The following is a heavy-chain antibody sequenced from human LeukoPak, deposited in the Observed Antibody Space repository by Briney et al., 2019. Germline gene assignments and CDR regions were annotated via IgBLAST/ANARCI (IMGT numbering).Heavy chain of an antibody. V-gene: IGHV3-23*01. D-gene: IGHD3-10*01. CDR3: AKDRSRSYWGKNFDY. CDR2: ISGSGGST. CDR1: GFTFSSYA. Sequence: GGSLRLSCAASGFTFSSYAMSWVRQAPGKGLEWVSAISGSGGSTYYADSVKGRFTISKDNSKNTLYLQMNSLRAEDTAVYYCAKDRSRSYWGKNFDYWGQGTLVTVSS. J-gene: IGHJ4*02.